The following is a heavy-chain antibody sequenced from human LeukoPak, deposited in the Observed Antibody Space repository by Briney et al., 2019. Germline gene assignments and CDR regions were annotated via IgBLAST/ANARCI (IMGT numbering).Heavy chain of an antibody. Sequence: GGSLRLSCAASGFTVSSNYMSWVRQAPGKGLEWVSVIYSGGSTYYADSVKGRFTISRDNSKNTLYLQMNSLRAEDTAVYYCARETYYYDSSGYDYWGQGTLVTVSS. D-gene: IGHD3-22*01. CDR2: IYSGGST. J-gene: IGHJ4*02. CDR3: ARETYYYDSSGYDY. CDR1: GFTVSSNY. V-gene: IGHV3-66*01.